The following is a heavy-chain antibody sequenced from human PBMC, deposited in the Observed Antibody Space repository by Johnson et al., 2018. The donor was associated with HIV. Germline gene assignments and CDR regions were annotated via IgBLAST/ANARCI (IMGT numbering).Heavy chain of an antibody. CDR3: AREMVAAKDAFDI. V-gene: IGHV3-23*04. J-gene: IGHJ3*02. CDR2: ISGSGGST. D-gene: IGHD2-15*01. CDR1: GFTFSSYA. Sequence: EVQLVESGGGLVQPGGSLRLSCAASGFTFSSYAMSWVRQAPGKGLAWVSAISGSGGSTYYADSVKGRFTISRDNSKNTLYLQMDSLRAEDTAVYFCAREMVAAKDAFDIWGQGTMVTVSS.